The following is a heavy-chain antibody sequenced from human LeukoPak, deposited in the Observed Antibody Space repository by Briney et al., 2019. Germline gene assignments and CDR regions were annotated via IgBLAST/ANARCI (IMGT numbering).Heavy chain of an antibody. CDR2: IYYSGST. J-gene: IGHJ2*01. CDR3: ATNDYGDYWYFDL. D-gene: IGHD4-17*01. CDR1: GGSISSSSYY. Sequence: SETLSLTCTVSGGSISSSSYYWGWIRQPPGKGLEWIGGIYYSGSTYYNLSLKSRVTISVDTSKNQFSLKLSSVTAADTAVYYCATNDYGDYWYFDLWVRGTLVTVSS. V-gene: IGHV4-39*01.